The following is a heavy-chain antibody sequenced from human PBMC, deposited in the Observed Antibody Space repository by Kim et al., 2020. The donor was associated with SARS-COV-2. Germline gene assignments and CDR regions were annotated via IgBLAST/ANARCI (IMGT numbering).Heavy chain of an antibody. CDR3: AGMGYAAGMDV. D-gene: IGHD2-15*01. Sequence: KYYPDSVTDRLTIATDNAKNSLYLQMNGLRAEDTDVYYCAGMGYAAGMDVWGQGTTVTVSS. V-gene: IGHV3-48*01. J-gene: IGHJ6*02. CDR2: K.